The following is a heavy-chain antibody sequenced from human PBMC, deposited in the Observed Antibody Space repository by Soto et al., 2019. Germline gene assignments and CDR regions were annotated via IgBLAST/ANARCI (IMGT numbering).Heavy chain of an antibody. D-gene: IGHD3-10*02. V-gene: IGHV3-7*01. CDR1: GFTFNNYW. CDR2: IKQDGSEK. CDR3: VRCSGANRFQY. J-gene: IGHJ1*01. Sequence: GGSLRLSCAASGFTFNNYWMSWVRQAPEKGMEWVANIKQDGSEKYYVDSVTGRFTISRDNAKSSLFLQMNSLRAEDTAVYYCVRCSGANRFQYSGQGTXVTVSS.